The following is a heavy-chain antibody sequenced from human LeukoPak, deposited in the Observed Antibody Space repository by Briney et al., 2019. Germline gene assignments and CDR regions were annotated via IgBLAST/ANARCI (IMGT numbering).Heavy chain of an antibody. CDR3: GLIMITFGGVIVPLDY. J-gene: IGHJ4*02. V-gene: IGHV1-46*01. D-gene: IGHD3-16*02. CDR2: INPSGGST. CDR1: GYTFTSYY. Sequence: ASVKVSCKASGYTFTSYYMHWVRQAPGQGLEWMGIINPSGGSTSYAQKFQGRVTMTRDTSTSTVYMELSSLRSEDTAVYYCGLIMITFGGVIVPLDYWGQGTLVTVSS.